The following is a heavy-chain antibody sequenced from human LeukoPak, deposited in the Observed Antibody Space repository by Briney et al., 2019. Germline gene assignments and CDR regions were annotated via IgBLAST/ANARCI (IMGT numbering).Heavy chain of an antibody. J-gene: IGHJ3*02. V-gene: IGHV3-30*02. D-gene: IGHD1-26*01. Sequence: PGGSLRLSCAAPGFTFSSYGLHSVSQAPGKGLEWVAFIRYDGSNKYYADSVKGRFTISRDNSKNTLYLQMNSLRAEDTGVYCRAKGVRRGYYDDAFDIWGQGTMVTVSS. CDR3: AKGVRRGYYDDAFDI. CDR2: IRYDGSNK. CDR1: GFTFSSYG.